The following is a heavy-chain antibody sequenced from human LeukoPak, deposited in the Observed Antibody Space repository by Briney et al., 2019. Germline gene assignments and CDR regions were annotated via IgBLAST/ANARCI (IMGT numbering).Heavy chain of an antibody. CDR1: GFTFSNYW. D-gene: IGHD6-13*01. J-gene: IGHJ1*01. CDR3: AKDPAAAGTAEYFQH. V-gene: IGHV3-23*01. CDR2: ISSGGGST. Sequence: QPGGSLRLSCAASGFTFSNYWMHWVRQAPGKGLVWVSGISSGGGSTDYADSVKGRFTISRDNSKNTLSLQINSLRAEGTAVYYCAKDPAAAGTAEYFQHWGRGTLVTVSS.